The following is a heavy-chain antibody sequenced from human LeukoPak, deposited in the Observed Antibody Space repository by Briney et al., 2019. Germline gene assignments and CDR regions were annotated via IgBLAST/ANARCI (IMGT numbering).Heavy chain of an antibody. Sequence: PGGSLRLSCAASGFTFSSYEMNWVRQAPGKGLEWVSAITSSSTYIYYADSVKGRFTISRDNAKNSLYLQMNSLRAEDTAVYYCARHLAAPGCYWGQGTLVTVSS. D-gene: IGHD6-13*01. V-gene: IGHV3-21*01. CDR2: ITSSSTYI. CDR1: GFTFSSYE. CDR3: ARHLAAPGCY. J-gene: IGHJ4*02.